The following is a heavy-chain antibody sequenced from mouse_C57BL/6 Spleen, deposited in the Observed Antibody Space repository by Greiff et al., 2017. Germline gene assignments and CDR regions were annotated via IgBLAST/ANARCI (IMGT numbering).Heavy chain of an antibody. D-gene: IGHD1-1*01. Sequence: QVQLQQSGAELMKPGASVKLSCKATGYTFTGYWIEWVKQRPGLVLEWIGEILPGRGSTNYNEKFKGKATFTADPSSNTDYMQLSSLTTEDSAIYYCARDGAYYYGSSYGYFDVWGTGTTGTVSS. CDR3: ARDGAYYYGSSYGYFDV. CDR2: ILPGRGST. V-gene: IGHV1-9*01. J-gene: IGHJ1*03. CDR1: GYTFTGYW.